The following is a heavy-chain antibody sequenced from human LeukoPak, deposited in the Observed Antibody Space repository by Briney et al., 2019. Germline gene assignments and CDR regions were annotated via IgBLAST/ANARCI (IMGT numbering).Heavy chain of an antibody. CDR3: ARLLCSRTSCYGYFDY. V-gene: IGHV1-18*01. CDR1: GYTFTSYG. D-gene: IGHD2-2*01. Sequence: GASVKVSCKASGYTFTSYGISWVRQAPGQGLEWMGWISTYKGNTNYAQKLQGRVTMTTDTSTSTAYMELRSLRSDDTAVYYCARLLCSRTSCYGYFDYWGQGTLVTVSS. CDR2: ISTYKGNT. J-gene: IGHJ4*02.